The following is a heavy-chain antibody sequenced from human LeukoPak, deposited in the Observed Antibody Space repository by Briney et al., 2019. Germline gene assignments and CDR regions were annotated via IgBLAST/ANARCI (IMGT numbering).Heavy chain of an antibody. CDR1: VGSISNYY. J-gene: IGHJ4*02. CDR2: IYYSGST. CDR3: VRGGTVGTSTRLPLFDS. Sequence: SETLSLTCTVSVGSISNYYWSWIRQPPGKGLERVGYIYYSGSTHYNPSLKSRVTISVDTSKNQFSLKLSSVTASDTAGYYCVRGGTVGTSTRLPLFDSWGQGTLVTVSS. V-gene: IGHV4-59*12. D-gene: IGHD1-26*01.